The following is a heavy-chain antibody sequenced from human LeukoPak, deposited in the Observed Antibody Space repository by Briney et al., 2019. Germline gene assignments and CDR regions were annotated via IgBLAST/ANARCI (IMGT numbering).Heavy chain of an antibody. CDR1: GYTFTGYY. Sequence: ASVKVSCKASGYTFTGYYMHWVRQAPGQGLEWMGWINPNSGDTNYAQKFQGRVTMTRDTSISTAYMELRSLRSDDTAVYYCARGSYSGSYYGWFDPWGQGTLVTVSS. V-gene: IGHV1-2*02. J-gene: IGHJ5*02. CDR3: ARGSYSGSYYGWFDP. CDR2: INPNSGDT. D-gene: IGHD1-26*01.